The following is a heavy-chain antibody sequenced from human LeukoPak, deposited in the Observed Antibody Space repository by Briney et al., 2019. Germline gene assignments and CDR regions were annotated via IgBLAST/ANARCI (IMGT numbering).Heavy chain of an antibody. CDR3: ARMIGYDFWSGNYYYYYGMDV. CDR2: INPNSGGT. J-gene: IGHJ6*02. D-gene: IGHD3-3*01. Sequence: ASVKVSCKASGYTFTRYYMHWVRQAPGQGLEWMGWINPNSGGTNYAQKFQGRVTMTRDTSISTAYMELSRLRSDDTAVYYCARMIGYDFWSGNYYYYYGMDVWGQGTTVTVSS. CDR1: GYTFTRYY. V-gene: IGHV1-2*02.